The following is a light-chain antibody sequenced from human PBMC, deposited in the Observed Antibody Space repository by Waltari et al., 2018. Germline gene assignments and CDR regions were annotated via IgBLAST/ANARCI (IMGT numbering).Light chain of an antibody. Sequence: DIQMTQSPSSLSASVGDRVNITCRARQDINNYLAWFQQKPGKAPKSLIFAVYSLQNGVPSRFSCCGSGTAFTLTLSSLRPEDCATSYCRPYIDYPFPFGPGPKVDI. CDR3: RPYIDYPFP. V-gene: IGKV1-16*01. CDR1: QDINNY. J-gene: IGKJ3*01. CDR2: AVY.